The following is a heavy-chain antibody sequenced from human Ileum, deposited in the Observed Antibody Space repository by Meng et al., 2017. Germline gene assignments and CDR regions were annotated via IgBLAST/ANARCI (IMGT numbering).Heavy chain of an antibody. CDR2: VNHDGGT. CDR3: AREGSWFGADY. D-gene: IGHD3-10*01. CDR1: GASFTGYS. Sequence: LQQGGAGLLKPSETLSLTCTVYGASFTGYSWTWIRQSPGKGLEWIGEVNHDGGTNYSPSLKSRVIISIDTSKNQFSLKLTAVTATDAAVYYCAREGSWFGADYWGQGTLVTVSS. J-gene: IGHJ4*02. V-gene: IGHV4-34*02.